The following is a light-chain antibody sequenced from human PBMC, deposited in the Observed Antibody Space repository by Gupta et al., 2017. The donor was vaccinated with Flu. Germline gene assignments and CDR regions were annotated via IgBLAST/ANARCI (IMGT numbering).Light chain of an antibody. CDR2: AAS. Sequence: DIQMTQSPSYLSASVGDRITITCRASQTARTWLAWYQQKPGKAPNLLIYAASSVHSGLPSRFSGDGSGTDFTLTISMLHPEDFATYYCQQGNALAMSFGGGTRLEI. CDR3: QQGNALAMS. CDR1: QTARTW. J-gene: IGKJ4*01. V-gene: IGKV1-12*01.